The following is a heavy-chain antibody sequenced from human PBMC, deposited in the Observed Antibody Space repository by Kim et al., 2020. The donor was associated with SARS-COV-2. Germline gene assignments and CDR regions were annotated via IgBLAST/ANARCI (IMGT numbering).Heavy chain of an antibody. Sequence: SETLSLTCTVSGVSISSSGYYWGWIRQPPGKGLEWIGSDYCTWATYYDPSLKSRVTISVDTSKNQFSLKLSSMTAADTAVYYCARHFRGTSLRFLGLYQFDSWGQGTLVTVSS. D-gene: IGHD2-2*02. J-gene: IGHJ4*02. CDR3: ARHFRGTSLRFLGLYQFDS. CDR1: GVSISSSGYY. V-gene: IGHV4-39*01. CDR2: DYCTWAT.